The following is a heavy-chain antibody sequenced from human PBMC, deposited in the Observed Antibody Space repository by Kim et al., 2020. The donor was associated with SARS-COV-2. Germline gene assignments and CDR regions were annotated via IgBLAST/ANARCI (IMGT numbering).Heavy chain of an antibody. D-gene: IGHD1-26*01. V-gene: IGHV3-74*01. Sequence: YADSLKRRFTISRDTAKSTLYLQMNSLRAEDTAVYYCASRRYTATYYYFDYWGQGTLVTVSS. J-gene: IGHJ4*02. CDR3: ASRRYTATYYYFDY.